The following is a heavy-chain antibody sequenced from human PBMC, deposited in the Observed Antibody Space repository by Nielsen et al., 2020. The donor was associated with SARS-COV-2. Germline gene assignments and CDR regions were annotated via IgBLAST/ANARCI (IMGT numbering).Heavy chain of an antibody. CDR1: GFGFRTFA. CDR3: ARDAYGDLIYGMDV. D-gene: IGHD4-17*01. V-gene: IGHV3-30*04. J-gene: IGHJ6*02. Sequence: GGSLRLSCAASGFGFRTFAMIWVRQAPGKGLEWVAAILHYGGNVYHADSVKGRFTISRDNSRNTLYLQMNTLRPEDTAVYSCARDAYGDLIYGMDVWGRGTTVTVSS. CDR2: ILHYGGNV.